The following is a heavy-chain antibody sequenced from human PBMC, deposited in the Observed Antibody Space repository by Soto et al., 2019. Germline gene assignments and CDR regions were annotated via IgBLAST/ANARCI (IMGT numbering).Heavy chain of an antibody. CDR1: GFTFSSYG. J-gene: IGHJ4*02. CDR2: IWYDGSNK. CDR3: ARDKAGLLWFGDIDY. Sequence: QVQLVESGGGVVQPGRSLRLSCAASGFTFSSYGMHWVRQAPGKGLEWVAVIWYDGSNKYYADSVKGRFTISRDNSKNTLYLQMTSLRAEDTAVYYCARDKAGLLWFGDIDYWGQGTLVTVSS. V-gene: IGHV3-33*01. D-gene: IGHD3-10*01.